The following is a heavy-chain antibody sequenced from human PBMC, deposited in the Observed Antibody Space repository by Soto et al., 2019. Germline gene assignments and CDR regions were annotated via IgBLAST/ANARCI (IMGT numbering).Heavy chain of an antibody. CDR1: GTSISSYY. Sequence: SETLSLTCTVSGTSISSYYWSWIRQPPGRGLEWIANIHYSGTTNYNPSLASRVTLSVDTSKNQFSLKMTSVTAADRAMYFCARYNSYAIDYWGRGTLVTVSS. CDR2: IHYSGTT. CDR3: ARYNSYAIDY. J-gene: IGHJ4*02. D-gene: IGHD2-8*01. V-gene: IGHV4-59*01.